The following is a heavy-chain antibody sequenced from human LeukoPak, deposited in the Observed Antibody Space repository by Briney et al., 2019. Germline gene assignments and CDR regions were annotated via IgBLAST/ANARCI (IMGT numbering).Heavy chain of an antibody. D-gene: IGHD5-18*01. Sequence: GGSLRLSCAASGLTFSSYEMNWVRQAPGKGLEWVSYISSSGSTIYYADSVKGRFTISRDNAKNSLYLQMNSLRAEDTAVYYCARTFSAMVPYYFDYWGQGTLVTVSS. V-gene: IGHV3-48*03. CDR3: ARTFSAMVPYYFDY. J-gene: IGHJ4*02. CDR1: GLTFSSYE. CDR2: ISSSGSTI.